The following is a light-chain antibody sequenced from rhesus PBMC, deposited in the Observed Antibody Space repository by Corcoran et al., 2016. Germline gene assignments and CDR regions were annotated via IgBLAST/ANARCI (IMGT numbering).Light chain of an antibody. CDR2: KAS. J-gene: IGKJ4*01. CDR3: QHSYGTPLT. Sequence: DIQMTQSPSSLSASVGDRVTITCRASENVNNYLHWYQQKPGKALKLLIYKASTLQRGVPSRFSGSGSGTDFTLTISSLQPEDFATYYCQHSYGTPLTFGGGTKVELK. V-gene: IGKV1-74*01. CDR1: ENVNNY.